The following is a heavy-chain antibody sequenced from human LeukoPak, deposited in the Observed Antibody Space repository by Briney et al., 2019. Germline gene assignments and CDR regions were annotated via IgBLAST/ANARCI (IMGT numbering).Heavy chain of an antibody. D-gene: IGHD5-12*01. CDR3: TRGYVGIDC. CDR1: GFSFSSYW. V-gene: IGHV3-74*01. J-gene: IGHJ4*02. CDR2: INSDGSST. Sequence: GGSLRLSCAASGFSFSSYWMHWVRQAPGKGLVWVSRINSDGSSTIYADSVKGRFTISRDNAKNTLYLQMNSLRAEDTALYYCTRGYVGIDCWGQGTLVTVSS.